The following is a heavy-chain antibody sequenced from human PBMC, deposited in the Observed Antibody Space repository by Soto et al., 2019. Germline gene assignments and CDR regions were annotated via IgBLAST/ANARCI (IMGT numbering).Heavy chain of an antibody. D-gene: IGHD3-3*01. CDR3: ARANDFFTYHNWFDP. CDR2: IYYSGST. J-gene: IGHJ5*02. V-gene: IGHV4-30-4*01. Sequence: QVQLQESGPGLVKPSQTLSLTCTVSGGSISSGDYYWSWIRQPPGKGLEWIGYIYYSGSTYYNPSLKSRVTISVDTSKNQFSLKLSSVTAADTAVYYCARANDFFTYHNWFDPWGQGTLVTVSS. CDR1: GGSISSGDYY.